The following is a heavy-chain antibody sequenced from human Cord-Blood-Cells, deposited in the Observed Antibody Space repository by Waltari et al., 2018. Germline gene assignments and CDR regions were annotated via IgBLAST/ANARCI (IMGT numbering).Heavy chain of an antibody. V-gene: IGHV4-38-2*02. CDR1: GYSISRCYS. CDR3: ARDELVLRYLGYYYYGMDV. Sequence: QVQLQESGPGLVKPSEPLSLTSPVSGYSISRCYSWGSIRQPPRKWLEWIGCIYHSGSTYYNPSLKSRVTISVDTSKNQFSLKLSSVTAADTAVYYCARDELVLRYLGYYYYGMDVWGQGTTVTVSS. D-gene: IGHD3-9*01. J-gene: IGHJ6*02. CDR2: IYHSGST.